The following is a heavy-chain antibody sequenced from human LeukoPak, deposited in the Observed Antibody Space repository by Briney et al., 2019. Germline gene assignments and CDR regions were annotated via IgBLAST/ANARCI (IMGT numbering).Heavy chain of an antibody. CDR2: ISYDGSNK. CDR1: GFTFSSYG. V-gene: IGHV3-30*18. J-gene: IGHJ2*01. CDR3: AKASSGYYYPNWYFDL. D-gene: IGHD3-22*01. Sequence: PWGSLRLSCAASGFTFSSYGMHWVRQAPGKGLEWVAVISYDGSNKNYADSVKGRFTISRDNSKNTLYLQMNSLRAEDTAVYYCAKASSGYYYPNWYFDLWGRGPLVTVSS.